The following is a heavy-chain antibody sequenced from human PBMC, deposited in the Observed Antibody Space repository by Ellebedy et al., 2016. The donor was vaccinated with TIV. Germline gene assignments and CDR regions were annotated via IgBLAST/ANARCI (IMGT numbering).Heavy chain of an antibody. V-gene: IGHV4-4*07. J-gene: IGHJ2*01. CDR2: IQTTGST. CDR3: ARRVTTTIRANWYFDL. D-gene: IGHD4-17*01. Sequence: SETLSLTCTVSGDSVSVDSINTYWTWIRQPAGKGLEWIGRIQTTGSTNYKSSLTGRVTMSLDTSKNQFSLKLNSVTAADTAVYYCARRVTTTIRANWYFDLWGRGTLVTVSS. CDR1: GDSVSVDSINTY.